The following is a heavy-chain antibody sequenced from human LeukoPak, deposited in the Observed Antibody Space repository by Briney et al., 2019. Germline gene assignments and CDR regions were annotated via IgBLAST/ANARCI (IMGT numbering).Heavy chain of an antibody. V-gene: IGHV3-33*01. CDR1: GFSLTGYG. CDR3: AREISSGSYVHS. Sequence: PGRSLRLSCAASGFSLTGYGMHCVRQAPGKGLDWVAVIWYDGSNTYYADSVKGRFTISRDNSKNTLYLQMNSLTAEDTAVYFCAREISSGSYVHSWGQGSLVTVSS. CDR2: IWYDGSNT. D-gene: IGHD3-10*01. J-gene: IGHJ4*02.